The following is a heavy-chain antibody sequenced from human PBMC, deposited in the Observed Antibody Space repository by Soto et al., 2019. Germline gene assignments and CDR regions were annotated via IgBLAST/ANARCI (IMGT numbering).Heavy chain of an antibody. CDR3: VRGSGYDPFDY. J-gene: IGHJ4*02. V-gene: IGHV4-30-2*06. CDR2: ISHLENT. CDR1: GASISYGGFS. Sequence: PSDTLSLTCTVSGASISYGGFSWSWIRQSPGKGLEWIGYISHLENTYFHPSFKSRLTMSIDRSRNQFSLNLSSVTAADRAVYYCVRGSGYDPFDYWGQGVLVTVSS. D-gene: IGHD5-12*01.